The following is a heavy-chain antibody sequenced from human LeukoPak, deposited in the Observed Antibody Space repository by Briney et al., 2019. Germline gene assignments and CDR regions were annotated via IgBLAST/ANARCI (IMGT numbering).Heavy chain of an antibody. D-gene: IGHD2-21*01. Sequence: SEPPSLTCTVSGDSIGSYSCYRAWISKPPGKGLEWIGSILFRGATYYNPSLKPRIIMSVDTSQNHFSLKLTSVTAADTAVYFCARESGDTRTVNSFDFWGRGTLITVSS. V-gene: IGHV4-39*07. CDR1: GDSIGSYSCY. CDR2: ILFRGAT. CDR3: ARESGDTRTVNSFDF. J-gene: IGHJ4*01.